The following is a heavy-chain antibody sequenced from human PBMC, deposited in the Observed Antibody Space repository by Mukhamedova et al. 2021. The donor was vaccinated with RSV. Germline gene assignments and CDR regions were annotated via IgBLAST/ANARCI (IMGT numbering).Heavy chain of an antibody. J-gene: IGHJ4*02. CDR3: AGGVYYDFWSAFY. V-gene: IGHV3-48*03. CDR2: ISISSSII. D-gene: IGHD3-3*01. Sequence: WVRQAPGKGLEWISYISISSSIIYYADSVKGRFTISRDNAKNSLYLQMSSLRAEDTAVYYCAGGVYYDFWSAFYWGQGTLLTVSS.